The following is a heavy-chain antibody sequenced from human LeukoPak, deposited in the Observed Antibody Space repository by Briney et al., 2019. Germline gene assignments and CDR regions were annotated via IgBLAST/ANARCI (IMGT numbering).Heavy chain of an antibody. Sequence: ASVTVSCKVSGYTLTELSIHWVRQAPGKGLEWMGGFDPEDGETVYAQKFQGRVTMTEDTSADTAYMGLSSLRFEDTAVYYCAKLYCSSASCYFPYHYYGLDLWGQGTTVTVSS. V-gene: IGHV1-24*01. D-gene: IGHD2-2*01. CDR2: FDPEDGET. CDR3: AKLYCSSASCYFPYHYYGLDL. J-gene: IGHJ6*02. CDR1: GYTLTELS.